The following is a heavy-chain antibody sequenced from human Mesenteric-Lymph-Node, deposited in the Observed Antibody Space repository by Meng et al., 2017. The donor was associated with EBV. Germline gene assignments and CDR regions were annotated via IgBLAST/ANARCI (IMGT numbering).Heavy chain of an antibody. CDR1: VGSSNSCY. V-gene: IGHV4-59*01. CDR3: ARGEVFDS. CDR2: IYHSGST. Sequence: QVELLESGSGRAKPSETRSLTVNVSVGSSNSCYWSWIRQPPGKGLEWIGYIYHSGSTNYNPSLKSRVTMSVDMSKNQFSLKLSSVTAADTAVYYCARGEVFDSWGQGTLVTVSS. J-gene: IGHJ4*02.